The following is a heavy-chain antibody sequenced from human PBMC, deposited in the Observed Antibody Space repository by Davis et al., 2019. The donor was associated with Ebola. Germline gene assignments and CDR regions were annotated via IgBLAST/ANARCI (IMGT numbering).Heavy chain of an antibody. D-gene: IGHD2/OR15-2a*01. CDR3: VKDSSNIWFDI. Sequence: GESLKISCAASRVTSTTNWIHWVRQAPGKGLVWVSRINPDGTKTGYADSVRGRFAISRDNSRGTLYLQMNSLRVEDSAIYYCVKDSSNIWFDIWGQGTLVTVSS. CDR1: RVTSTTNW. CDR2: INPDGTKT. J-gene: IGHJ3*02. V-gene: IGHV3-74*01.